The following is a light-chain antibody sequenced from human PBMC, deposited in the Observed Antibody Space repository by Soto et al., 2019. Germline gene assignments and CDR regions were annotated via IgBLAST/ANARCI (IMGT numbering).Light chain of an antibody. CDR3: QQRSNWPIT. CDR1: QSVSTY. J-gene: IGKJ5*01. Sequence: ETVLTQSPATLSLSPGESATLSCRASQSVSTYLAWYQQKPGQAPRLLIYDASNRVTGIPARFRGSGSGTDFTLTISSLEPEDLAVYYCQQRSNWPITFGQGTRLEIK. V-gene: IGKV3-11*01. CDR2: DAS.